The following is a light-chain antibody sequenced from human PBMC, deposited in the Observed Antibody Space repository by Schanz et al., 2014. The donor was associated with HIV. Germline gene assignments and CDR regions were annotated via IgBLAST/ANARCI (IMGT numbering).Light chain of an antibody. CDR2: DVN. J-gene: IGLJ3*02. V-gene: IGLV2-14*03. CDR3: CSYAGSRSV. CDR1: SSDVNGYDY. Sequence: QSALTQPASVSGSPGQSITISCTGVSSDVNGYDYVSWYQQYPGKVPRLMIYDVNNRPPGVSSRFSGSKSGNTASLTISGLQAEDEADYYCCSYAGSRSVFGGGTKVTVL.